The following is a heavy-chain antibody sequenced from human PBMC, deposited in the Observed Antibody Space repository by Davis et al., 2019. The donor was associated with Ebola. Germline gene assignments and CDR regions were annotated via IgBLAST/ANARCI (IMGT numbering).Heavy chain of an antibody. V-gene: IGHV3-11*01. CDR3: TRRGTATWGGNWFDP. CDR2: ISSSGRII. Sequence: PGGSLRLSCAASGFTFSAYFMTWVRQAPGKGLEWVSYISSSGRIIYYADSVKGRFTISRDNAKNSLFLQMNSLRPEDTAVYYCTRRGTATWGGNWFDPWGQGTLVTVSS. J-gene: IGHJ5*02. CDR1: GFTFSAYF. D-gene: IGHD3-16*01.